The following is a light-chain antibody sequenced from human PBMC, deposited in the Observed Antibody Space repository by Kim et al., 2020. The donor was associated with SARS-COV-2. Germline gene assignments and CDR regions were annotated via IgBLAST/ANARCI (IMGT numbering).Light chain of an antibody. V-gene: IGKV1-12*01. CDR2: AAS. CDR3: RQANSFPWT. Sequence: DIQMTQSPSSVSASVGDRVTLACRASQGITTWLAWYQQKPGEAPKLLIYAASTLQSGVPSRFSGSGSGTDFTLSISSLQPEDSATYYCRQANSFPWTFGRGTKVDIK. J-gene: IGKJ1*01. CDR1: QGITTW.